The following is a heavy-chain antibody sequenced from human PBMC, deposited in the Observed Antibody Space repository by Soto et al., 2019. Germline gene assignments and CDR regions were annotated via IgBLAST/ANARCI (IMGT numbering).Heavy chain of an antibody. V-gene: IGHV3-33*01. CDR2: IWYDGSNK. CDR3: ARDSVVRGEDFDY. D-gene: IGHD6-6*01. Sequence: QVQLVESGGGVVQPGRSLRLSCAASGLTFSSYGMHWVRQAPGKGLECVAVIWYDGSNKYYEGSVKGRLTIARDNSQNRLYLETNRLIAEDTAVYYCARDSVVRGEDFDYWGQCTLVTVSS. CDR1: GLTFSSYG. J-gene: IGHJ4*02.